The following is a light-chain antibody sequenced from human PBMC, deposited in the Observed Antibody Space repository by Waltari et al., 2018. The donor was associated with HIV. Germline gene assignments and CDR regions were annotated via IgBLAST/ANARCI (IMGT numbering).Light chain of an antibody. CDR3: CSYAGNYPVL. V-gene: IGLV2-11*01. CDR1: SSDVGGYNY. J-gene: IGLJ3*02. Sequence: QSALTQPRSVSGSPGQSVTISCTGTSSDVGGYNYVSWYQQNPGKAPKFIIYDVPKRPSGVPDRFSGSKSGNTASLTISGLQAEDEADYYCCSYAGNYPVLFGGGTKLTVL. CDR2: DVP.